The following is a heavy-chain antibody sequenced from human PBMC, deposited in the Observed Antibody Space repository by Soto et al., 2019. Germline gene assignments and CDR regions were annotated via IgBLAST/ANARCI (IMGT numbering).Heavy chain of an antibody. Sequence: GASVKVSCKASGYTFTSYYMHWVRQAPGQGLEWMGIINPSGGSTSYAQKFQGRVTMTRDTSKSTVYMELSSLRSEDTAVYYCARAGYSSGWYDGYYYYYGMDVWGQGTTVTVS. J-gene: IGHJ6*02. D-gene: IGHD6-19*01. CDR3: ARAGYSSGWYDGYYYYYGMDV. CDR2: INPSGGST. CDR1: GYTFTSYY. V-gene: IGHV1-46*01.